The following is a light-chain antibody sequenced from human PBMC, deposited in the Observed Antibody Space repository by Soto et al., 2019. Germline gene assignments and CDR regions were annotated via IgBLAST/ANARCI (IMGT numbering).Light chain of an antibody. CDR2: AAS. V-gene: IGKV1-9*01. Sequence: DIQLTQSPSFLSASVGDRVTITCRTSQDISSYLAWYQQKPGKAPQLLISAASTLQSGVPSRFRIVMSGTGFTRGISSLQPECFAAYYCQQLKSYPLAFGGGTKVEI. CDR3: QQLKSYPLA. J-gene: IGKJ4*01. CDR1: QDISSY.